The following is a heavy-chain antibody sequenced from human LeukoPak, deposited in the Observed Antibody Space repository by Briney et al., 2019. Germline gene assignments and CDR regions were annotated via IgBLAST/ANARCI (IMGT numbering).Heavy chain of an antibody. V-gene: IGHV3-9*01. J-gene: IGHJ4*02. D-gene: IGHD6-19*01. CDR1: GFTFDDYA. CDR3: AKDLIAEAGTFDY. CDR2: ISWNSGSI. Sequence: GGSLRLSCAASGFTFDDYAMLWLRQAPGKALEWVSGISWNSGSIGYADPVKGRFTISRDNAKNSLYLQMNSLRAEDTAIYYCAKDLIAEAGTFDYWGQGTLVTVSS.